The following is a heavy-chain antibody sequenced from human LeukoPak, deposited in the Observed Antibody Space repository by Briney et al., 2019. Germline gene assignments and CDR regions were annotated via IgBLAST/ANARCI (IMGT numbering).Heavy chain of an antibody. J-gene: IGHJ4*02. D-gene: IGHD2-15*01. CDR1: GFTFSSYS. CDR3: ARATRGVASDFDY. V-gene: IGHV3-48*04. Sequence: GGSLRLSCAASGFTFSSYSMNWVRQAPGKGLEWVSYISSSSSTIYYADSVKGRFTISRDNAKNSLYLQMNSLRAEDTAVYYCARATRGVASDFDYWGQGTLVTVSS. CDR2: ISSSSSTI.